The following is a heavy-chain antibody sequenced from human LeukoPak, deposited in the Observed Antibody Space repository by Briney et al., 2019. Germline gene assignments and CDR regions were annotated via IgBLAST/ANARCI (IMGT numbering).Heavy chain of an antibody. J-gene: IGHJ4*02. Sequence: SETLSLTCAVYGGSFSGYYWSWIRQPPGKGLEWIGEINHSGSANYNLSLKSRVTISVDTSKNQFSLKLSSVTAADTAVYYCARVGPPRDYWGQGTLVTVSS. CDR3: ARVGPPRDY. CDR1: GGSFSGYY. V-gene: IGHV4-34*01. CDR2: INHSGSA.